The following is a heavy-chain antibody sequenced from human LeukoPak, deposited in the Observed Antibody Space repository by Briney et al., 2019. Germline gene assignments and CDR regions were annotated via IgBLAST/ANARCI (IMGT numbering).Heavy chain of an antibody. D-gene: IGHD3-9*01. V-gene: IGHV4-34*01. J-gene: IGHJ4*02. CDR3: ARRIWYHDILTAYNI. Sequence: SETLSLTCAVYGGSFSGYYWSWIRQPPGKGLEWIGEINHSGSTNYNPSLKSRVTISVDTSKNQFSLNLSSVTAADAAVYYCARRIWYHDILTAYNIWGQGTPVTVSS. CDR1: GGSFSGYY. CDR2: INHSGST.